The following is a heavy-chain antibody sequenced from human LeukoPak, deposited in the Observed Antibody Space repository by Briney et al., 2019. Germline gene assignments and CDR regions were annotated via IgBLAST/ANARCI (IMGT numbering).Heavy chain of an antibody. V-gene: IGHV3-48*04. CDR3: VRGDNRDQ. Sequence: PGGSLRLSCAASGFTFSSYSMNWVRQAPGKGLEWVSYISSSGSTIYYADSVKGRFTISRDNAENSLYLDMSNLGAEDTAVYFCVRGDNRDQWGQGTLVTVSS. CDR1: GFTFSSYS. CDR2: ISSSGSTI. J-gene: IGHJ4*02. D-gene: IGHD2-2*01.